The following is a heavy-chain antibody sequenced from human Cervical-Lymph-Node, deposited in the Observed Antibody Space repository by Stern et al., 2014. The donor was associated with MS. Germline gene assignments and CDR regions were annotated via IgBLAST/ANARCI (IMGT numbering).Heavy chain of an antibody. V-gene: IGHV1-46*01. D-gene: IGHD3/OR15-3a*01. Sequence: DQLVESGAEVKKPGASVKLSCKASGYTFTDHYLHWVRQAPGQGLEWMGVINPTGGSTTNAKKFQGSVTMTTDSSTSTVYMELNSLRSEDTAVYYCARGTGYSYYFDYWGQGTLITVSS. CDR3: ARGTGYSYYFDY. CDR1: GYTFTDHY. J-gene: IGHJ4*01. CDR2: INPTGGST.